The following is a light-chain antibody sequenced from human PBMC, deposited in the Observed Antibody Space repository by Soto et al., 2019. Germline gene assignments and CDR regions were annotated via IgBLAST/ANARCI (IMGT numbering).Light chain of an antibody. J-gene: IGLJ2*01. V-gene: IGLV7-43*01. CDR1: TGAVTSGYC. Sequence: QAVVTQEPSLTVSPRGTVTLTCASSTGAVTSGYCPNWFQQKPGQPLRALIYCTSNKYSWTPARFSGSLLGGKAALTLSGVQPEDEAEYYCLLYYGGAHVVFGGGTKVTVL. CDR3: LLYYGGAHVV. CDR2: CTS.